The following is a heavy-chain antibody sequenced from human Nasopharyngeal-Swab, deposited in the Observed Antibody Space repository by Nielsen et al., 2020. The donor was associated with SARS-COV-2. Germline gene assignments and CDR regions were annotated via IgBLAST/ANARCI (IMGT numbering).Heavy chain of an antibody. J-gene: IGHJ4*02. D-gene: IGHD5-24*01. CDR1: GFTFSSFG. CDR2: ISYDGNNK. CDR3: AKVRDGYNQGFDY. Sequence: RGSLRLSCAASGFTFSSFGMHWVRQAPGKGLEWVAVISYDGNNKYYADSVKGRFTISRDNSKNTLYLQKASLRAEDTAVYYCAKVRDGYNQGFDYWGQGTLVTVSS. V-gene: IGHV3-30*18.